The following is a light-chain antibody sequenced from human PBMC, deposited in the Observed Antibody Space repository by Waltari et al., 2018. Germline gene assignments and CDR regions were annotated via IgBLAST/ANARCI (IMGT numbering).Light chain of an antibody. CDR3: ATWDFSLGAPL. CDR2: SND. J-gene: IGLJ2*01. CDR1: SSNIGSHV. Sequence: QSVLTQPPSVSATPGQRVIISCSGGSSNIGSHVVNWYQQLPGAAPNLLIYSNDERPSGVPARFAGSKSGTSASLAISGLQSDDEGDYYCATWDFSLGAPLFGGGTKVTVL. V-gene: IGLV1-44*01.